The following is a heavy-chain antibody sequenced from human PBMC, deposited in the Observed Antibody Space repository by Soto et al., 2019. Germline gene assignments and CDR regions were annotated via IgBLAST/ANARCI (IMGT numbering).Heavy chain of an antibody. CDR1: GNSLPRYG. CDR2: ISGYNGNT. Sequence: QVQLEQSGAEVKKPGASVKVSCKGSGNSLPRYGITWVRQVPGQGPEWMGWISGYNGNTNYGQKVQGRVIMTPDTSMNTAYMALRSLTPADTAVYYCATSVEDWYFDLWGRGTLVTVSS. J-gene: IGHJ2*01. V-gene: IGHV1-18*01. D-gene: IGHD2-15*01. CDR3: ATSVEDWYFDL.